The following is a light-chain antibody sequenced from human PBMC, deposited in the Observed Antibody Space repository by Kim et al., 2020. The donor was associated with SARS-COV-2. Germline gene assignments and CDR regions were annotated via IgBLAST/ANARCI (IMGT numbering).Light chain of an antibody. V-gene: IGLV2-14*03. CDR1: RNDIGANNF. J-gene: IGLJ1*01. Sequence: QSALTQPASVSGSPGQSITISCTGTRNDIGANNFVSWYQQQPGDVPKLIIYDVYHRPSGIYDRFSGSKSGDTASLTISGLHAGDEADYCNSQTVSHTYVFGSGTKVTVL. CDR2: DVY. CDR3: SQTVSHTYV.